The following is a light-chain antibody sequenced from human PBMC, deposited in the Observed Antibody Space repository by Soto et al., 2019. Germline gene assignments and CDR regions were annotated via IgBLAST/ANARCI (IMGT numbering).Light chain of an antibody. V-gene: IGKV3D-15*01. Sequence: EIVMTQSPATLSVSPGERATLSCRASQSVNSNLAWYQQKPGQAPRLLIYGASTRATGIPARFSGSGAGTEFTLTISSLQSEDFAVYYCQLYNSWPPLTFGGGTKVEIK. J-gene: IGKJ4*01. CDR1: QSVNSN. CDR3: QLYNSWPPLT. CDR2: GAS.